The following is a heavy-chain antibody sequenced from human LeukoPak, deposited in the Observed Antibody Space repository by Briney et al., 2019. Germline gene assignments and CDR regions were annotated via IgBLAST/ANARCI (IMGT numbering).Heavy chain of an antibody. CDR3: AKVVGATTRGYSDY. V-gene: IGHV3-23*01. J-gene: IGHJ4*02. CDR1: GFTFSSYA. D-gene: IGHD1-26*01. Sequence: GGSLRLSCAASGFTFSSYAMSWVRQAPGKRLEWVSTISSSGGSTYYADSVKGRFTISRDNAKNTLYLQMNSLRAEDTAVYYWAKVVGATTRGYSDYWGQGTLVTVSS. CDR2: ISSSGGST.